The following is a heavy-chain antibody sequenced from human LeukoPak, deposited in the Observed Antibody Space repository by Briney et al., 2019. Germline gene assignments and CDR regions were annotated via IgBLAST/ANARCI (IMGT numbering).Heavy chain of an antibody. D-gene: IGHD2-2*02. CDR3: ARVPPDCSSSSCYIGYNWFDP. Sequence: GESLKISCKGSGYSFTNYWIAWVRQMPGKGLEWMGIIYPGDSHTRYSPSFQGQVTISADKSISTAYLQWSSLKASDTAMYYCARVPPDCSSSSCYIGYNWFDPWGQGTLVTVSS. V-gene: IGHV5-51*01. J-gene: IGHJ5*02. CDR1: GYSFTNYW. CDR2: IYPGDSHT.